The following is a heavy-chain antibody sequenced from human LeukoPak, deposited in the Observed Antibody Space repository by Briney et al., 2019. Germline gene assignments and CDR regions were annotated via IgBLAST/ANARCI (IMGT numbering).Heavy chain of an antibody. J-gene: IGHJ4*02. CDR3: ARATVDYVWGSYRFHFDY. Sequence: GGSLRLSCAASGFTFSSYAMHWVRQAPGKGLEWVAVISYDGSNKYYADSVKGRFTISRDNAKNTLYLQMNSLRAEDTAVYYCARATVDYVWGSYRFHFDYWGQGTLVTVSS. CDR2: ISYDGSNK. CDR1: GFTFSSYA. V-gene: IGHV3-30*04. D-gene: IGHD3-16*02.